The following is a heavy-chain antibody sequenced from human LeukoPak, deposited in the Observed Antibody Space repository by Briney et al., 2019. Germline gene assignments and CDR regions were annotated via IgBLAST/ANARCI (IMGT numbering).Heavy chain of an antibody. CDR3: AKDLYSGSYSYFDL. J-gene: IGHJ2*01. D-gene: IGHD1-26*01. CDR2: ISWNSGSI. CDR1: GFTFDDYA. Sequence: GGSLRLSCAASGFTFDDYAMHWVRHAPGKGLEWVSGISWNSGSIGYADSVKGRFTISRDNAKNSLYLQMNSLRAEDTALYYCAKDLYSGSYSYFDLWGRGTLVTVSS. V-gene: IGHV3-9*01.